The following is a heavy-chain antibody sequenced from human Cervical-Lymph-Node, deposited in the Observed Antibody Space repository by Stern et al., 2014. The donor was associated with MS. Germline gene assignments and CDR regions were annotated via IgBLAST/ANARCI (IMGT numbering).Heavy chain of an antibody. CDR1: CDSISSYTHY. J-gene: IGHJ4*02. CDR3: AKHACTGAACPFDL. D-gene: IGHD2-8*02. Sequence: QLQLQESGPGLVKPSETLSLTCAVSCDSISSYTHYLAWIRQPPGKGMEWIGSVYYSGATYYTPSLKSPVHISVNKPRNHFSLGLTSWTAADTAVYYCAKHACTGAACPFDLWGQGTLVTVSS. V-gene: IGHV4-39*01. CDR2: VYYSGAT.